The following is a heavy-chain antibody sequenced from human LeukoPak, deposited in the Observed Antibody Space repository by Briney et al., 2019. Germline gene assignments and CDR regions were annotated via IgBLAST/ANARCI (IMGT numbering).Heavy chain of an antibody. CDR2: MNPNSGNT. D-gene: IGHD3-10*01. Sequence: ASVKVSCKASGYTFTSYDINWVRQATGQGLEWMGWMNPNSGNTGYAQKFKGRVTITRNTSISTAYMELSSLRSEDTAVYYCARGDYGSRGDYYYYYMDVWGKGTTVTVSS. CDR3: ARGDYGSRGDYYYYYMDV. J-gene: IGHJ6*03. CDR1: GYTFTSYD. V-gene: IGHV1-8*03.